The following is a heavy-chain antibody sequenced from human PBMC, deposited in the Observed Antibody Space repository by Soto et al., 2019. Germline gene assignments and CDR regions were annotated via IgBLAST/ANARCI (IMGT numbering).Heavy chain of an antibody. D-gene: IGHD3-22*01. CDR1: GFTFSSYG. CDR3: ARDRLYHSNTYYLNYGMDV. J-gene: IGHJ6*02. Sequence: PGGSLRLSCAASGFTFSSYGMHWVSQAPGKGLEWVAVIWYVGSDKYYADSVKGRFTVSRDNSKNTLYLQMNSLRAYDTAVYYCARDRLYHSNTYYLNYGMDVWGQGTTVTVSS. CDR2: IWYVGSDK. V-gene: IGHV3-30*19.